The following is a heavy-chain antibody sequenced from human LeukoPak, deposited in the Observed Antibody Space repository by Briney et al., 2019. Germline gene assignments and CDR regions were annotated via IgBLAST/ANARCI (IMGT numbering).Heavy chain of an antibody. D-gene: IGHD4-17*01. CDR3: ASAGTSYGDQFFDY. V-gene: IGHV3-7*01. Sequence: GGSLRLSCAASGFTVSSNYMSWVRQAPGKGLEWVASIKQDGSERYYVDSVKGRFTISRDNVKNSLYLQMNSLRAEDTAVYYCASAGTSYGDQFFDYWGQGTLVTVSS. CDR2: IKQDGSER. CDR1: GFTVSSNY. J-gene: IGHJ4*02.